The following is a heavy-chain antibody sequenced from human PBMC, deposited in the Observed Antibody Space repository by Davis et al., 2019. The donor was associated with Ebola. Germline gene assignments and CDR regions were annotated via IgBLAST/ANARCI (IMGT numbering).Heavy chain of an antibody. J-gene: IGHJ6*04. CDR2: INPNSGGT. V-gene: IGHV1-2*06. CDR1: GYTFTSYY. D-gene: IGHD3-16*01. Sequence: ASVKVSCKASGYTFTSYYMHWVRQAPGQGLEWMGRINPNSGGTNYAQKFQGRVTMTRDTSISTAYMELSRLRSEDTAVYYCARDLQFGELGMDVWGKGTTVTVSS. CDR3: ARDLQFGELGMDV.